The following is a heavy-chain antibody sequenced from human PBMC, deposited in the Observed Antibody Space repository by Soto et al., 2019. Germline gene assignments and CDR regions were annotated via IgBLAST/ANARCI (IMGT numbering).Heavy chain of an antibody. D-gene: IGHD3-22*01. J-gene: IGHJ3*02. Sequence: SETLSLTCTVSGGSISSYYWSWIRHPPAKGLGRIGYIYYGGSTNSNPSPNSRVHVSVDTYKNQFSLKLSSVTAAATAVYYCATSIPMIGEAFDIWGQGTMVTVSS. CDR3: ATSIPMIGEAFDI. CDR1: GGSISSYY. CDR2: IYYGGST. V-gene: IGHV4-59*01.